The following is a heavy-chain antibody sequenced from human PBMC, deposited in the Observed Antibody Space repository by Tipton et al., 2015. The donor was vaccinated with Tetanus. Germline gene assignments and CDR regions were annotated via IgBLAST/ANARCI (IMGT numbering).Heavy chain of an antibody. CDR2: VYSSGST. CDR1: GGSLNTFY. J-gene: IGHJ6*02. D-gene: IGHD1-26*01. Sequence: TLSLTCTVSGGSLNTFYWNWIRQPAGKGLEWIGCVYSSGSTNYNPSLKSRVTMSIDASKNQFSLELTSVTAADTAVYYCARDFRERSGTYYSYYYTMDVWGQGTTVTVSS. V-gene: IGHV4-4*07. CDR3: ARDFRERSGTYYSYYYTMDV.